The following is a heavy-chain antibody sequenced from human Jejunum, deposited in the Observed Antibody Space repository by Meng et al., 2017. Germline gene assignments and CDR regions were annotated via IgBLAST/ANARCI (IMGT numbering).Heavy chain of an antibody. CDR3: ARPHTSA. CDR1: AGFISSSSYY. Sequence: QLQVQASGPGLVKPSETLSLTCTGFAGFISSSSYYWGWIRQPPGKGLEWIGTMYYHGSTYYNPSLKSRVTISVDTSKNQFSLKLSSVTAADTAVYYCARPHTSAWGQGTLVTVSS. J-gene: IGHJ5*02. V-gene: IGHV4-39*01. CDR2: MYYHGST. D-gene: IGHD2-21*01.